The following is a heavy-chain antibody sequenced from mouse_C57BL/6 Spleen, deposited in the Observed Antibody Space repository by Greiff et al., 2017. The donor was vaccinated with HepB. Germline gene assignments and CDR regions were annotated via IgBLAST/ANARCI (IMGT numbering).Heavy chain of an antibody. J-gene: IGHJ4*01. CDR1: GYAFSSSW. CDR2: IYPGDGDT. Sequence: QVQLQQSGPELVKPGASVKISCKASGYAFSSSWMNWVKQRPGKGLEWIGRIYPGDGDTNYNGKFKGKATLTADKSSSTAYMQLSSLTSEDSAVYFCAREPYYYGSSYDAIDYWGQGTSVTVSS. V-gene: IGHV1-82*01. D-gene: IGHD1-1*01. CDR3: AREPYYYGSSYDAIDY.